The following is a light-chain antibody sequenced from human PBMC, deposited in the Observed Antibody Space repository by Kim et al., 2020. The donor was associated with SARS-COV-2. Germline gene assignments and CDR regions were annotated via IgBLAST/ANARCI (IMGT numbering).Light chain of an antibody. Sequence: QSALTQPASVSGSPGQSITISCTGTSSDVGGYNYVSWYEQYPGKAPKLIIYDVFKRPSGVSNRFSGSKSGNTASLTISGLQDEDEAAYYCTSYRSSGYVFGTGTKVTVL. CDR3: TSYRSSGYV. CDR1: SSDVGGYNY. V-gene: IGLV2-14*03. CDR2: DVF. J-gene: IGLJ1*01.